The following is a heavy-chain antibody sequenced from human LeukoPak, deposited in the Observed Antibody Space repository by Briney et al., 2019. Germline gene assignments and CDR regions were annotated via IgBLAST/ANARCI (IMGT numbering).Heavy chain of an antibody. CDR1: GYTFTSYD. V-gene: IGHV1-8*01. J-gene: IGHJ3*02. D-gene: IGHD3-16*01. CDR2: MNPNSGNT. Sequence: GASVKVSCKASGYTFTSYDINWVRQATGQGLEWMGWMNPNSGNTGYAQKFQGRVTMTRNTSISTAYMELSSLRSEDTAVYYCARGGGGAGNPTRRGGAYVFDIGGKGKMVTFFS. CDR3: ARGGGGAGNPTRRGGAYVFDI.